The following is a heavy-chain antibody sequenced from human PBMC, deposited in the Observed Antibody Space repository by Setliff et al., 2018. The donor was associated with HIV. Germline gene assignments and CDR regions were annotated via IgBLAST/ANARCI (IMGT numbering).Heavy chain of an antibody. CDR3: ARHDSGGYYSLDY. V-gene: IGHV4-34*01. J-gene: IGHJ4*02. D-gene: IGHD3-22*01. CDR1: GGSFSGYY. CDR2: INHSGST. Sequence: PSETLSLTCAVYGGSFSGYYWSWIRQPPGKGLEWIGEINHSGSTNYNPSLKSRVTISVDTSKNQFSLRLRSVTAADTAVYYCARHDSGGYYSLDYWGQGTLVTVSS.